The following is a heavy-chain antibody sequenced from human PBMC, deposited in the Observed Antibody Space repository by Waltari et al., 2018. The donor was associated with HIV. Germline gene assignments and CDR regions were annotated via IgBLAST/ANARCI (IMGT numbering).Heavy chain of an antibody. CDR1: GFTFSKYW. D-gene: IGHD1-26*01. V-gene: IGHV3-7*03. Sequence: EVHLVESGGRWVQPGGSLRLSCAGSGFTFSKYWMSWVRQAPGKGLDWVANIRPDGSETFHVDSVMGRFTSSRDNAKSTLYLQMSSLRVEDTAMYFCARGHTTEGEGIYWGPGTLVAVSS. CDR3: ARGHTTEGEGIY. J-gene: IGHJ4*02. CDR2: IRPDGSET.